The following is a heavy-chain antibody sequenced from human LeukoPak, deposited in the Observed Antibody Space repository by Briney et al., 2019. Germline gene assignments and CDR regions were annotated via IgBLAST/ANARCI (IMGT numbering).Heavy chain of an antibody. J-gene: IGHJ6*03. Sequence: ASVKVSCKASGYTFTGYYMHWVRQAPGQGFEWMGRINPNSGGTNYAQKFQGRVTMTRDTSISTAYMELSRLRSDDTAVYYCARERGSSWRYYYMDVWGKGTTVTVSS. CDR2: INPNSGGT. D-gene: IGHD6-13*01. CDR3: ARERGSSWRYYYMDV. V-gene: IGHV1-2*06. CDR1: GYTFTGYY.